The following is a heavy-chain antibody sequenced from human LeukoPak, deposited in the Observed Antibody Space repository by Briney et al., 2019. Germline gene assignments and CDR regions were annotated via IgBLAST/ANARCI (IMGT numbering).Heavy chain of an antibody. CDR3: ARAASYSGGWFLYFDY. Sequence: SETLSLTCTVSGGSISSYYWSWIRQPAGKGPEWIGRIYTSGSTNYNPSLKSRVTMSVDTSKNQFSLKLSSVTAADTAVYYCARAASYSGGWFLYFDYWGQGTLVTVSS. V-gene: IGHV4-4*07. CDR2: IYTSGST. D-gene: IGHD6-19*01. J-gene: IGHJ4*02. CDR1: GGSISSYY.